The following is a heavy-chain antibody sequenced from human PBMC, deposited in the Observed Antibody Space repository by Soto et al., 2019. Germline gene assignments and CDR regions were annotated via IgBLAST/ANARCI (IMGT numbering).Heavy chain of an antibody. V-gene: IGHV3-30-3*01. CDR3: ARDGFGGRITMIDTFFDY. J-gene: IGHJ4*02. D-gene: IGHD3-22*01. Sequence: QVQLVESGGGVVQPGRSLRLSCAASGFTFSSYAMHWVRQAPGKGLEWVAVISYDGSNKYYADSVKGRFTISRDNSKNTLYLQMNSLRAEDTAVYYCARDGFGGRITMIDTFFDYWGQGTLVTVSS. CDR2: ISYDGSNK. CDR1: GFTFSSYA.